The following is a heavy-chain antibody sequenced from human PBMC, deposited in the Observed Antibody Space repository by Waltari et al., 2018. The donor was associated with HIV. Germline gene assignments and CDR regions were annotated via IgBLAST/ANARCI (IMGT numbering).Heavy chain of an antibody. Sequence: QVQLVEAGGGVVTAGRSLGLSCAASGLTFSRPAMTWGRQAPGQGLGWVAVISHDGSNKYYVDSVKVRFTISRDSSKNTLYLQMNSLRAEDTAVYYCARDRRARGIKRGYGMDVWGQGTTVTVSS. CDR3: ARDRRARGIKRGYGMDV. J-gene: IGHJ6*02. D-gene: IGHD2-21*01. CDR1: GLTFSRPA. V-gene: IGHV3-30-3*01. CDR2: ISHDGSNK.